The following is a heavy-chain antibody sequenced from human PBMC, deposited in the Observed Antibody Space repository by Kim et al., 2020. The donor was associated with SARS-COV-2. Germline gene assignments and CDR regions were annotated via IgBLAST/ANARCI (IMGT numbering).Heavy chain of an antibody. CDR1: GGSFSGYY. CDR2: INHSGST. CDR3: ARGRTAAGIAVRRYYFDY. Sequence: SETLSLTCAVYGGSFSGYYWSWIRQPPGKGLEWIGEINHSGSTNYNPSLKSRVTISVDTSKNQFSLKLSSVTAADTAVYYCARGRTAAGIAVRRYYFDYWGQGTLVTVSS. V-gene: IGHV4-34*01. D-gene: IGHD6-13*01. J-gene: IGHJ4*02.